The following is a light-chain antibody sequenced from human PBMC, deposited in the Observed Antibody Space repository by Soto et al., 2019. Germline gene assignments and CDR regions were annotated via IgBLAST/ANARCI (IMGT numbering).Light chain of an antibody. CDR1: QSVRSNF. CDR3: QQYNNWPPIT. V-gene: IGKV3-20*01. CDR2: GAS. Sequence: EIVLRQSPGTLSLSPGERATLSCRASQSVRSNFLAWYQQKPGQAPRLLIYGASNRATGIPDRFSGSGSGTDFTLTISRLEPEDFAVYYCQQYNNWPPITFGGGTKVDIK. J-gene: IGKJ4*01.